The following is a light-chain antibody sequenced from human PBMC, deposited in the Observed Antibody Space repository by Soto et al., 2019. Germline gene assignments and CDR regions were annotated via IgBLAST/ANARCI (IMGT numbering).Light chain of an antibody. CDR3: SSYAGTNKLI. V-gene: IGLV2-8*01. CDR1: SSDVGGYNS. Sequence: QSALTQPPSTSGSPGQSVTMSCTGTSSDVGGYNSVSWYQQHQGKAPKLMIFEVTKRPPGVPDRFSGSKSGYTASLTVSGLQAEDEADDYGSSYAGTNKLIFGGGTKMTVL. J-gene: IGLJ2*01. CDR2: EVT.